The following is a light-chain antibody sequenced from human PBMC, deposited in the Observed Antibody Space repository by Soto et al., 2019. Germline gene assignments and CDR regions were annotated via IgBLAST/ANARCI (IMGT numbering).Light chain of an antibody. Sequence: QSVLTQSPSASASLGASVKLTCTLTSVHSSYAIAWHQQLPEKGPRFLMKLNSDGSHTKGDGIPDRFSGSSSGAERYLTISSLQSEDEADYYCQTWGTGPTWVFGGGTKLTVL. V-gene: IGLV4-69*01. CDR1: SVHSSYA. CDR3: QTWGTGPTWV. CDR2: LNSDGSH. J-gene: IGLJ3*02.